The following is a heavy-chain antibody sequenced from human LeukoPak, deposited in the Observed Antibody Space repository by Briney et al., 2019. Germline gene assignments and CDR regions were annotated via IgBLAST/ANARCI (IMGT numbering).Heavy chain of an antibody. CDR3: ARDDRFWSGRGDWFDP. J-gene: IGHJ5*02. CDR1: GFTFSSYA. CDR2: ISGSSSYI. Sequence: NPGGSLRLSCAASGFTFSSYAMSWVRQAPGKGLEWVSAISGSSSYIYYADSVKGRFTISRDNAKNSLYLQMNSLRAEDTAVYYCARDDRFWSGRGDWFDPWGQGTLVTVSS. V-gene: IGHV3-21*01. D-gene: IGHD3-3*01.